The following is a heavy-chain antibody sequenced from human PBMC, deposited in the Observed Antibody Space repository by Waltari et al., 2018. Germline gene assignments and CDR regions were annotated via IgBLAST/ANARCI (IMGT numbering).Heavy chain of an antibody. D-gene: IGHD2-21*02. J-gene: IGHJ4*02. Sequence: QVQLQESGPGLVKPSETLSLPCTVAGASSTNYHWRWVRQPPGKGLEWIGFVHQNGNTKYNPALKSRVTMSVDTPKKQFSLKLSSVTAVDTAVYYCARFCSATNCYWSFDYWGQGLLVTVSS. CDR3: ARFCSATNCYWSFDY. CDR2: VHQNGNT. V-gene: IGHV4-59*01. CDR1: GASSTNYH.